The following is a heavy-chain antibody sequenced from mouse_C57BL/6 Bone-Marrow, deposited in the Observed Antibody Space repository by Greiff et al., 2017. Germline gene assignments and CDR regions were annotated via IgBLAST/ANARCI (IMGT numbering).Heavy chain of an antibody. CDR2: IHPSDSDT. CDR3: TTLLRFYAMDY. J-gene: IGHJ4*01. D-gene: IGHD1-1*01. V-gene: IGHV1-74*01. CDR1: GYTFTSYW. Sequence: QVQLQQPGAELVKPGASVKVSCKASGYTFTSYWMHWVKQRPGQGLEWIGRIHPSDSDTNYNQKFKGKATITADTSSNTAYLQLSSLTSEDTAVYYCTTLLRFYAMDYWGQGTSVTVSS.